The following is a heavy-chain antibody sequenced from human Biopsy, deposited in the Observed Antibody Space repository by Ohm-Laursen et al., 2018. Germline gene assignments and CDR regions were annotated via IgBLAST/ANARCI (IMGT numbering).Heavy chain of an antibody. CDR2: IYNTETT. J-gene: IGHJ5*02. CDR3: ARHPTGFWFDP. Sequence: SETLSLTCTVSGGSINSSYWSWIRQPPGKGLEWIGSIYNTETTFYNPSLKSRVTISVDTSTNQFSLKVSSVTAADTALYFCARHPTGFWFDPWGHGTLFTVSS. CDR1: GGSINSSY. V-gene: IGHV4-39*01.